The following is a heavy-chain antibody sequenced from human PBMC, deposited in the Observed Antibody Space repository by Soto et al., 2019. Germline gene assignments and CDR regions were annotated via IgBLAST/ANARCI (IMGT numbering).Heavy chain of an antibody. CDR1: GFTFSNAW. V-gene: IGHV3-15*01. CDR3: AKDRNYPRDQFHY. Sequence: GGSLRLSCAASGFTFSNAWMSWVRQAPGKGLEWVGRIKSKTDGGTTDYAAPVKGRFTISRDDSKNTLYLQMNSLRAEDTAVYYCAKDRNYPRDQFHYWGQGTLVTVSS. J-gene: IGHJ4*02. D-gene: IGHD1-7*01. CDR2: IKSKTDGGTT.